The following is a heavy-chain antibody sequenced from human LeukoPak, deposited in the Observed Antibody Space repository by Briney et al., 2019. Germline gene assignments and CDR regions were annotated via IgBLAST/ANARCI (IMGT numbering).Heavy chain of an antibody. CDR1: GFTFSKYS. Sequence: GGSLRVSCAASGFTFSKYSKNCVHPAAGKGLGWVSSIISSSSSIYYADLVKGRFTISRDNAKNSLYLQMNSLRAENTAVYYCARQAVLGVGTTDYYDMDVWGKGTTVTVSS. CDR3: ARQAVLGVGTTDYYDMDV. D-gene: IGHD1-1*01. V-gene: IGHV3-21*01. J-gene: IGHJ6*03. CDR2: IISSSSSI.